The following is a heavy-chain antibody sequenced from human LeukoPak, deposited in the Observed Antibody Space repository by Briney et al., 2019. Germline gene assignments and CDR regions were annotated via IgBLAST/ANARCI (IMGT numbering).Heavy chain of an antibody. V-gene: IGHV1-8*01. D-gene: IGHD3-3*01. Sequence: ASVKVSCKASGYTFTSYDINWVRQATGQGLEWMGWMNPNSGNTGYAQKFQGRVTMTRNTSISTACMELSSLRSEDTAVYYCARVGYDFWSGYLGGNWFDPWGQGTLVTVSS. J-gene: IGHJ5*02. CDR1: GYTFTSYD. CDR3: ARVGYDFWSGYLGGNWFDP. CDR2: MNPNSGNT.